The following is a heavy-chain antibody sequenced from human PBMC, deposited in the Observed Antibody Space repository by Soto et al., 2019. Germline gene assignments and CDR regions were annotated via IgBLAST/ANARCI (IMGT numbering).Heavy chain of an antibody. Sequence: VQLVQSGAEARTPGSSVKVSCTASGGTFSRHAISWVRQASGPGLEWMGGTIPIFGTANHAQKFQGRITIMADESTSRVYMEWSGLRSDVTGMYYCAGGGGYCSNDYYYPYWGQGTPVIVFS. CDR1: GGTFSRHA. CDR3: AGGGGYCSNDYYYPY. V-gene: IGHV1-69*01. CDR2: TIPIFGTA. J-gene: IGHJ4*02. D-gene: IGHD3-22*01.